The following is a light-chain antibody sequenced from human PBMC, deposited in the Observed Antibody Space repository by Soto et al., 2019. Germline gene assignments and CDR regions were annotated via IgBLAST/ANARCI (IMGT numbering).Light chain of an antibody. J-gene: IGLJ1*01. CDR2: EVS. CDR1: SSDVGGYNY. CDR3: SSYAGSNNDV. V-gene: IGLV2-8*01. Sequence: ALTPPPSSSWSPGQSVTISCPGPSSDVGGYNYVSWYQQHPGKAPKLMIYEVSKRPSGVSDRFSGSKSGNTASLTVSGLQAEDEADYYCSSYAGSNNDVFGTGNKGTVL.